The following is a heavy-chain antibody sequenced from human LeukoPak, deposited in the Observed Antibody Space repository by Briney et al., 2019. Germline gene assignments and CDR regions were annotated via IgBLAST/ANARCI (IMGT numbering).Heavy chain of an antibody. V-gene: IGHV1-69*05. D-gene: IGHD3-3*01. CDR1: GGTFSSYA. Sequence: SVKVSCKASGGTFSSYAISWVRQAPGQGLEWMGRIIPIFGTANYAQKFQGRVTITTDESTSTAYMELSSLRSEDTAVYYCARSTYYDFWSGYYFDYWGQGTLVTVSS. CDR3: ARSTYYDFWSGYYFDY. J-gene: IGHJ4*02. CDR2: IIPIFGTA.